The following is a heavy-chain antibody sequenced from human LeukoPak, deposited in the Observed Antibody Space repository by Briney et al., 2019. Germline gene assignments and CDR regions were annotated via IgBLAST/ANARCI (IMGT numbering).Heavy chain of an antibody. CDR2: IYHSGST. J-gene: IGHJ4*02. CDR1: GGSISSSNW. D-gene: IGHD6-19*01. CDR3: ARAPAVAGTSYYFDY. V-gene: IGHV4-4*02. Sequence: PSGTLSLTCAVSGGSISSSNWWSWVRQPPGKGLEWIGEIYHSGSTNYNPSLKSRVTISVDKSKNQFSLKLSSVTAADTAVYYFARAPAVAGTSYYFDYWGQGTLVTVSS.